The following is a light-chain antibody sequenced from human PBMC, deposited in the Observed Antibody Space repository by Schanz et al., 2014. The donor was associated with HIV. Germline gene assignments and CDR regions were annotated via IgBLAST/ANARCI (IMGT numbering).Light chain of an antibody. CDR1: QNISPW. CDR2: EAT. J-gene: IGKJ1*01. CDR3: QQYSDYSPT. V-gene: IGKV1-5*03. Sequence: DIQMTQSPSTLSASVGDRVSITCRASQNISPWLAWYQQKPGRPPKLLIYEATTLETGVPSRFSGSGSGTEFTLTINSLQPEDFATYYCQQYSDYSPTFGRGTKVEV.